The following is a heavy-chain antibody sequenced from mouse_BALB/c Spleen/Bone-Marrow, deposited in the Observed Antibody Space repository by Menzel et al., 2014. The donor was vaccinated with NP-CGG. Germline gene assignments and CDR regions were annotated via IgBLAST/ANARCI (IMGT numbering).Heavy chain of an antibody. CDR2: IGTGRGT. CDR3: ARDRAYGNCYFDV. D-gene: IGHD2-1*01. J-gene: IGHJ1*01. CDR1: GFSLKNYG. Sequence: VKLVESGPGLVAPSQSLSITCTVSGFSLKNYGVHWVRQPPGKGLEWLGVIGTGRGTNYNSALMSRLSISKDNSKSQVFLKMNSLQTDDTAMYYCARDRAYGNCYFDVWGAGTTVTVSS. V-gene: IGHV2-9*02.